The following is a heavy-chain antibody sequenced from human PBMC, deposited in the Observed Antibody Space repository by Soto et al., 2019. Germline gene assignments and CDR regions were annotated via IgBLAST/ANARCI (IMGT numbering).Heavy chain of an antibody. J-gene: IGHJ4*02. CDR3: VRTSLVVAAATREDY. Sequence: EVQLVESGGGLVQPGGSLRLSCAASAFTFSSYWMHWVRQAPGKGLVWVSRINSDGSSTSYADPVKGRFTISRDNAKNTLYLQMNSLRAEDTAVYYCVRTSLVVAAATREDYWGQGTLVTVSS. D-gene: IGHD2-15*01. V-gene: IGHV3-74*01. CDR1: AFTFSSYW. CDR2: INSDGSST.